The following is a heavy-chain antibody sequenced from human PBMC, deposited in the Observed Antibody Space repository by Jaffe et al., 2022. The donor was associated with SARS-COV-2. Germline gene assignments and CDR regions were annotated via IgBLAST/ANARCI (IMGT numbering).Heavy chain of an antibody. CDR2: IWYDGSNK. Sequence: QVQLVESGGGVVQPGRSLRLSCAASGFTFSSYGMHWVRQAPGKGLEWVAVIWYDGSNKYYADSVKGRFTISRDNSKNTLYLQMNSLRAEDTAVYYCARGTVDYGDYAFDIWGQGTMVTVSS. J-gene: IGHJ3*02. V-gene: IGHV3-33*01. CDR1: GFTFSSYG. D-gene: IGHD4-17*01. CDR3: ARGTVDYGDYAFDI.